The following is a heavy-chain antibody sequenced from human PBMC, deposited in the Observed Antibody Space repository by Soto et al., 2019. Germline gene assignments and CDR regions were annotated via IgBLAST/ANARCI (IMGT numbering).Heavy chain of an antibody. CDR1: GGSISSGDYY. Sequence: SETLSLTCTVSGGSISSGDYYWSWIRQPPGKGLEWIGYIYYSGSTYYNPSLKSRVTISVDTSENQFSLKLSSVTAADTAVYYCARDYGVVPAAIRTPGTFDYWGQGTLVTVSS. D-gene: IGHD2-2*02. J-gene: IGHJ4*02. CDR3: ARDYGVVPAAIRTPGTFDY. V-gene: IGHV4-30-4*01. CDR2: IYYSGST.